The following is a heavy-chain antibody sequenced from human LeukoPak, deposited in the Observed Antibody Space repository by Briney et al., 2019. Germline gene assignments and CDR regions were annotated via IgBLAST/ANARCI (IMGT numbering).Heavy chain of an antibody. D-gene: IGHD6-19*01. CDR2: IYYSGST. J-gene: IGHJ4*02. V-gene: IGHV4-59*08. CDR1: GGSISNSY. Sequence: PSETLSLTCTVSGGSISNSYWSWIRQPPGKGLECIGYIYYSGSTNYNPSLKSRATISLDTSKKQFSLRLSSVPAADTAVYYCARTAGKAVAGTRQYFDSWGQGTLVTVSS. CDR3: ARTAGKAVAGTRQYFDS.